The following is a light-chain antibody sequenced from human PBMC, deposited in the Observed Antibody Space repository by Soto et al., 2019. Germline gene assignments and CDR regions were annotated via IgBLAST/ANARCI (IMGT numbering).Light chain of an antibody. CDR3: SSYTTSGTPV. Sequence: QSARTQPASVSGSPGQTITISCTGTSSDAGGYNYLSWYQQHPGKAPKVMIYEVSNRPSGVSNRFSGSKSGNTASLTISGLQAEDEADYFCSSYTTSGTPVFGGGTKLTVL. J-gene: IGLJ3*02. V-gene: IGLV2-14*01. CDR1: SSDAGGYNY. CDR2: EVS.